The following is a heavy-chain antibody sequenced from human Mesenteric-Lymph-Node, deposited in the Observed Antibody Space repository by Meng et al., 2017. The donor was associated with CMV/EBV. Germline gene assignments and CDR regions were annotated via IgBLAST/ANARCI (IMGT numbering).Heavy chain of an antibody. V-gene: IGHV4-61*01. CDR1: GGSVSSGSYY. D-gene: IGHD1-26*01. Sequence: SETLSLTCTVSGGSVSSGSYYWSWIRQPPGKGLEWIGYIYYSGSTNYNPSLKSRVTISVDTSKNQFSLKLSSVTAADTAVYYCARGRRKSIVGATPFDYWGQGTLVTVSS. CDR2: IYYSGST. CDR3: ARGRRKSIVGATPFDY. J-gene: IGHJ4*02.